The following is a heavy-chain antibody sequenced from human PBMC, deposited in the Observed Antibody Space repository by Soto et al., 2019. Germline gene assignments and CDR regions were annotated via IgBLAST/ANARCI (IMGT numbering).Heavy chain of an antibody. V-gene: IGHV1-46*01. CDR3: ARTSLDYICDY. Sequence: QVQLVQSGAEVKKPGAAVKVSCKASGYTFTSYYIHWVRQAPGQGLEWMGVINPSGGSTTYAQRFQGRVTLTRDTSKSTVYMQLSSLSSGDTAVYYCARTSLDYICDYWGQGTLVTVSS. J-gene: IGHJ4*02. CDR1: GYTFTSYY. CDR2: INPSGGST. D-gene: IGHD4-4*01.